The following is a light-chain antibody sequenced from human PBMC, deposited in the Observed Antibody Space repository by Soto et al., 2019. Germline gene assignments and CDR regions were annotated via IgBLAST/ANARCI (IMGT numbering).Light chain of an antibody. CDR3: QQSYNTLA. V-gene: IGKV1-39*01. J-gene: IGKJ3*01. CDR2: AAS. CDR1: QTIIRY. Sequence: DIQMTQSPSSLSASVGDRVTITCRASQTIIRYLNWYQQKPGKAPKLLIFAASSLQSGVPSRFSSSGSGTEFTLAISSLQPEDFATYYCQQSYNTLAFGPGTKVDIK.